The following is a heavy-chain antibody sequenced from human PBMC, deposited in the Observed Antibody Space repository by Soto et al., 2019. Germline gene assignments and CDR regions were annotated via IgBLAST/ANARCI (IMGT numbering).Heavy chain of an antibody. CDR3: ARDRVGSGSYYIAYYFDY. V-gene: IGHV1-69*01. CDR2: IIPIFGRA. J-gene: IGHJ4*02. CDR1: GGTFSSYA. Sequence: QVQLVQSGAEVKKPGSSVKVSCKASGGTFSSYAISWVRQAPGQGLEWMGGIIPIFGRANYAQKFQGRVTITADESTSTAYTELSSLRSEDTAVYYCARDRVGSGSYYIAYYFDYWGQGTLVTVSS. D-gene: IGHD3-10*01.